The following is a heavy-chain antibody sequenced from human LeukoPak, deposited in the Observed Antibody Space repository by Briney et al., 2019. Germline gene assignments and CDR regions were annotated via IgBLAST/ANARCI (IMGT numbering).Heavy chain of an antibody. Sequence: PSQTLSLTCAVSGGSNSSGGYSWSWIRQPPGKGLEWIGSISNSGSTYYKPSLKSRVTISVDTSKNHFSLRVSSVTAADTAVYYCARGGNYYDSSTSWGQGTLVTVSS. CDR2: ISNSGST. CDR1: GGSNSSGGYS. J-gene: IGHJ5*02. CDR3: ARGGNYYDSSTS. D-gene: IGHD3-22*01. V-gene: IGHV4-30-2*03.